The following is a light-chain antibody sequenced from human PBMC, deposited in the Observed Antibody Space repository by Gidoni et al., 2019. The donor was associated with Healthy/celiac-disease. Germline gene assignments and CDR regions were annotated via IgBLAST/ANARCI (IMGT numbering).Light chain of an antibody. V-gene: IGKV3-15*01. J-gene: IGKJ2*01. CDR1: QSVSSN. Sequence: EIVMTQSPATLSVSPGERATLSCRASQSVSSNLAWYQQKPGQAPRLLIYGASTRATGIPARFSRSGSGTEFTLTISSLQSEDFAVYYCQQYNNWPPYTFGQWTKLEIK. CDR2: GAS. CDR3: QQYNNWPPYT.